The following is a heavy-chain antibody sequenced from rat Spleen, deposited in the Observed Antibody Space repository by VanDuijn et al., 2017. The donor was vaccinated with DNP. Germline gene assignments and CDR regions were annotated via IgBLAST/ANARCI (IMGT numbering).Heavy chain of an antibody. CDR2: INTGSGGT. CDR1: GYTFTTYY. J-gene: IGHJ3*01. V-gene: IGHV1-43*01. CDR3: ASSWVGVRGIWFAF. D-gene: IGHD4-3*01. Sequence: QVQLRQSGAAPAKPGSSVKISCKASGYTFTTYYMTWIKQTTGQGLEYIGYINTGSGGTNYNEKFRGKATLTVDKSSSTAFMQLSSLTPDDSAVYYCASSWVGVRGIWFAFWGQGTLVTVSS.